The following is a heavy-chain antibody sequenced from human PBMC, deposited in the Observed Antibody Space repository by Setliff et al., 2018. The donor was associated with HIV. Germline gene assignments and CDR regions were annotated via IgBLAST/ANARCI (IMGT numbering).Heavy chain of an antibody. CDR1: GGSIKSSSYY. CDR2: VNHSGTT. V-gene: IGHV4-39*07. Sequence: PSETLSLTCTVSGGSIKSSSYYWTWIRQPPGKGLEWIGEVNHSGTTNYNPSLKSRVTISVDRSKNQFSLKLSSVTAADTAVYYCARDISGYSYGYPRPEYFDYWGQGTLVTVSS. J-gene: IGHJ4*02. D-gene: IGHD5-18*01. CDR3: ARDISGYSYGYPRPEYFDY.